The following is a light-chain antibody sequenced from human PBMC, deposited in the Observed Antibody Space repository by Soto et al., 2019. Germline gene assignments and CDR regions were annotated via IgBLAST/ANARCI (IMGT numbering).Light chain of an antibody. Sequence: DIRMTQSPSSLSAYVGDRVTITCRATQDIINYLAWYQQTPGKGPKLLIYAASTLQSGVPSRFSGSEAGAEFTLTRSSRLLEYDGSYYGHRYNSLPRTCGRGTKVEIK. V-gene: IGKV1-27*01. CDR3: HRYNSLPRT. J-gene: IGKJ1*01. CDR1: QDIINY. CDR2: AAS.